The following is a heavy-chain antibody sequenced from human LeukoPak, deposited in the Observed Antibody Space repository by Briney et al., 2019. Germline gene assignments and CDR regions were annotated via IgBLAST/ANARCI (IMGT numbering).Heavy chain of an antibody. J-gene: IGHJ6*03. Sequence: SETLSLTCTISGASIDSYYWSWIRQPPGKGLEWIGYIYYSGSTNYNPSLKSRVTISVDTSKNQFSLKLSSVTAADTAVYYCARAPYYYGSGSYYDYYMDVWGKGTTVTVSS. CDR3: ARAPYYYGSGSYYDYYMDV. CDR1: GASIDSYY. V-gene: IGHV4-59*01. CDR2: IYYSGST. D-gene: IGHD3-10*01.